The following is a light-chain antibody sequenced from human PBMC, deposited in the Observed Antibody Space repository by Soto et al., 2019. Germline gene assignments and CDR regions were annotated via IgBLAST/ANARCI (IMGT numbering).Light chain of an antibody. J-gene: IGKJ5*01. V-gene: IGKV3D-20*01. CDR1: QSVSSSY. CDR3: QQYGSSPIT. CDR2: DAS. Sequence: ELMTTQSPDNLSVSPGERATLSCGASQSVSSSYLAWYQQKPGLAPRLLIYDASSRATGIPDRFSGSGSGTDFTLTISRLEPEDFAVDYCQQYGSSPITFGQGTRLEIK.